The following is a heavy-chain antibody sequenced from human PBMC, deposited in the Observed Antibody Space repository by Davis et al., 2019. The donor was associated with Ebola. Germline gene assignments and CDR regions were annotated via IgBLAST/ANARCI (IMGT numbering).Heavy chain of an antibody. CDR3: ARVDTAMGKDY. V-gene: IGHV3-23*01. CDR1: VITFSSYA. D-gene: IGHD5-18*01. Sequence: GESLKISCTDSVITFSSYAMTWVRQAPGKGLEWVSAISGSGGSTYYADSVKGRFTISRDNAKNSLYLQMNSLRAEDTAVYYCARVDTAMGKDYWGQGTLVTVSS. CDR2: ISGSGGST. J-gene: IGHJ4*02.